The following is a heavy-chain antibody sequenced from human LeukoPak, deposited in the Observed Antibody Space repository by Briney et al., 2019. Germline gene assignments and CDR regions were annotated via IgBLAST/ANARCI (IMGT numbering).Heavy chain of an antibody. CDR3: ARVLSGSGCFVP. CDR1: GFTVSSNY. CDR2: IYSGGST. V-gene: IGHV3-66*01. J-gene: IGHJ5*02. Sequence: GGSLRLSCAASGFTVSSNYMSWVRQAPGKGLEWVSVIYSGGSTYYADSVKGRFTISRDNSRNTPYLQMNSLRAEDTAVYYCARVLSGSGCFVPWGQGTLVTVSS. D-gene: IGHD6-19*01.